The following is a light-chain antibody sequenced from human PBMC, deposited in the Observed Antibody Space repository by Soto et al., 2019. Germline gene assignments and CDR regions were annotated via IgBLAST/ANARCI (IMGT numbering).Light chain of an antibody. J-gene: IGLJ3*02. CDR3: ASWDDTLFGWV. CDR1: SSNIATNY. CDR2: SNT. Sequence: QSVLTQPPSVSGTPGQGVTISCSGGSSNIATNYVYWYQLLPGTAPNLVIFSNTIRPPRVPDRFSGSESGASASLVISGLRSEDEADYFCASWDDTLFGWVFGGGTKVTVL. V-gene: IGLV1-47*02.